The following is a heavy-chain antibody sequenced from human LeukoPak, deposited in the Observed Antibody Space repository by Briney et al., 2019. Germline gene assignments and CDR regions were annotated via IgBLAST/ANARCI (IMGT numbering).Heavy chain of an antibody. V-gene: IGHV3-30-3*01. D-gene: IGHD1-26*01. CDR3: ARDGSYPQTYFDH. CDR2: ISYDGSNK. J-gene: IGHJ4*02. Sequence: PGGSLRLSCAASGFTFSSYAMHWVRQAPGKGLEWVAVISYDGSNKYYADSVKGRFTISRDNSKNTLYLQMNSLRAEDTAVYYCARDGSYPQTYFDHWGQGTLVTVSS. CDR1: GFTFSSYA.